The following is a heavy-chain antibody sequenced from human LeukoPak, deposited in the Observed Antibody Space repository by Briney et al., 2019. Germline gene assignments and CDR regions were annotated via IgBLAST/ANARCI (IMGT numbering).Heavy chain of an antibody. D-gene: IGHD3/OR15-3a*01. CDR3: ARQTGSGLFILP. CDR2: IYIFSGNT. CDR1: GGSIGSYY. Sequence: PSETLSLTCTVSGGSIGSYYWTWIRQPAGKGLEWIGRIYIFSGNTYYNASLKSQVSISIDTSKNQFSLRLTSVTAADTAVYYCARQTGSGLFILPGGQGTLVTVSS. V-gene: IGHV4-59*05. J-gene: IGHJ4*02.